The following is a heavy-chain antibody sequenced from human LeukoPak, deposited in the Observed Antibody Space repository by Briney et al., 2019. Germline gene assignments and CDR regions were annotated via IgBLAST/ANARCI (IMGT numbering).Heavy chain of an antibody. CDR2: MSSGSSSI. CDR1: GFTFSSYE. Sequence: PGGSLRLSCAASGFTFSSYEMNWVRQAPGKGLEWVSYMSSGSSSIFYADSVRGRFTISRDNAKNSLYLQMNSLRVEDTPVYYCARGGIAVRFAYWGQGTLVTVSS. V-gene: IGHV3-48*03. J-gene: IGHJ4*02. D-gene: IGHD6-6*01. CDR3: ARGGIAVRFAY.